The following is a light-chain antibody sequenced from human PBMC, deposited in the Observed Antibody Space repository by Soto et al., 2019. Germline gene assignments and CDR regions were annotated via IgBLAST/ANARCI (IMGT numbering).Light chain of an antibody. CDR1: QDISNY. CDR3: QQYNNWPWT. V-gene: IGKV1-33*01. J-gene: IGKJ1*01. Sequence: IWMTQSPSLLSASTGDRVTITCQASQDISNYLNWYQQKPGKAPKLLIYDASNLETGVPSRFSGSGSGTDFTLTISSLQSEDFAVYYCQQYNNWPWTFGQGTKVDIK. CDR2: DAS.